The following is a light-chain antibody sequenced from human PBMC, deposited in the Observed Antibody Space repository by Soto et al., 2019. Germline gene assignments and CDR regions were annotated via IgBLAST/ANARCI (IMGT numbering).Light chain of an antibody. CDR2: DAS. V-gene: IGKV3-11*01. J-gene: IGKJ4*01. Sequence: EVVLTQSPATLSSSPGESVTLSCRASQNMDTYLAWYQQRPGQAPRLLIYDASYRPVGIPSRFSGSESGTHFTLTISSLEPADFALYHYQQRRNWHLTFGEANKVDI. CDR1: QNMDTY. CDR3: QQRRNWHLT.